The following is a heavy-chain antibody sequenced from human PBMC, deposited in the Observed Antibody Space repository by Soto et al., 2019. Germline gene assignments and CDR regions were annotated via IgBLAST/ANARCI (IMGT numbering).Heavy chain of an antibody. CDR3: AKGKVATIKYYAMDV. CDR2: ISWNRGDI. Sequence: EVELVESGGGLVQPGRSLTLACAASGFMFEDYAMHWVRQVPGKGLEWVSGISWNRGDIAYVDSVKGRFTISRDNAKKSLTLKMNSLRPEDTALYYCAKGKVATIKYYAMDVWGQGTTVIVSS. D-gene: IGHD3-3*01. J-gene: IGHJ6*02. V-gene: IGHV3-9*01. CDR1: GFMFEDYA.